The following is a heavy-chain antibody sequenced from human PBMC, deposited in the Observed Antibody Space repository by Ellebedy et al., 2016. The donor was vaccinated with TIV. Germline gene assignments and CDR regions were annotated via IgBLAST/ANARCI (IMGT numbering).Heavy chain of an antibody. V-gene: IGHV3-74*01. CDR1: GFTFSSYW. D-gene: IGHD6-19*01. J-gene: IGHJ4*02. CDR2: INSDGSST. CDR3: ARLAVAAPVDY. Sequence: GESLKIPCAASGFTFSSYWMHWVRQAPGKGLVWVSRINSDGSSTSYADSVKGRFTISRDNAKNTLYLQMSSLRAEDTAVYYCARLAVAAPVDYWGQGTLVTVSS.